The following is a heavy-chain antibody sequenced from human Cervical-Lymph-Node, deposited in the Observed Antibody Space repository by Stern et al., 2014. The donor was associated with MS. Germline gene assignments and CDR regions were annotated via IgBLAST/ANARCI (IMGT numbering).Heavy chain of an antibody. CDR3: ARDITGSSAYFAY. Sequence: EVQLVESGGDLVQPGKSLRLSCAAFGFTFDDYAMHWVRQAPGKGLEWVGGIIWNSGTIGYAASVKGRFTTSRDNAYSSLYLQMNSLRPEDTALYYCARDITGSSAYFAYWGQGTLVTVSS. D-gene: IGHD1-14*01. CDR2: IIWNSGTI. V-gene: IGHV3-9*01. J-gene: IGHJ4*02. CDR1: GFTFDDYA.